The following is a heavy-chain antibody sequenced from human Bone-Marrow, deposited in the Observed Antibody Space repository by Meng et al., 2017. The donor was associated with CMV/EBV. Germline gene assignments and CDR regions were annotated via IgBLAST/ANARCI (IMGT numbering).Heavy chain of an antibody. J-gene: IGHJ4*02. CDR2: INSDGSST. CDR3: ASGPGVYYFDY. V-gene: IGHV3-74*01. Sequence: GESLKISCSASGFIFSNFVMTWVRQAPGKGLVWVSRINSDGSSTSYADSVKGRFTISRDNAKNTLYLQMNSLRAEDTAVYYCASGPGVYYFDYWGQGTLDTVSS. CDR1: GFIFSNFV. D-gene: IGHD3-10*01.